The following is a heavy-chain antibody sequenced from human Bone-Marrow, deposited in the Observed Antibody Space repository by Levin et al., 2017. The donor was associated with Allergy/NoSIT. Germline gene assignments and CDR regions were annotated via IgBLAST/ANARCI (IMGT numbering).Heavy chain of an antibody. CDR1: GGSISIYY. D-gene: IGHD5-12*01. J-gene: IGHJ4*02. CDR2: IYHTGST. V-gene: IGHV4-59*12. CDR3: GRLTGYDARDNFEY. Sequence: PSETLSLTCTVSGGSISIYYWTWIRQSPGKGLEWIGYIYHTGSTNYNPSLKSRVTISVDTSRDQFSLNLTSVTAADTAVYYCGRLTGYDARDNFEYWGQGMLVTVSS.